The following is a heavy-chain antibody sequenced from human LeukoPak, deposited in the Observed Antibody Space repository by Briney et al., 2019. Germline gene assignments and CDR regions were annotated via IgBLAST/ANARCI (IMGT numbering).Heavy chain of an antibody. CDR2: IIYDGSNK. CDR1: GFTFSSYR. CDR3: ARSYSAAFDI. V-gene: IGHV3-30*03. D-gene: IGHD1-26*01. J-gene: IGHJ3*02. Sequence: GRSLRLSCAASGFTFSSYRMHWARQAPGKGLEWVKVIIYDGSNKYYADSVKCRFTFSRDNSKNPLYLQMNSLRAEDTAVYCCARSYSAAFDIWGQGTMVTVSS.